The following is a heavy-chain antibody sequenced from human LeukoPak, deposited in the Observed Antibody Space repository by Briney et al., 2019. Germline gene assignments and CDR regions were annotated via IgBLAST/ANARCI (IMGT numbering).Heavy chain of an antibody. CDR1: GYTFTAYY. D-gene: IGHD6-13*01. J-gene: IGHJ5*02. V-gene: IGHV1-2*02. CDR2: MRPLSGAT. CDR3: ARGQQTFDP. Sequence: ASVRVSCKISGYTFTAYYVHWVRQAPGQGLEWMGWMRPLSGATNYAQKFQGRVTMTRDTSISTAYMELNSLTYDDTATYYCARGQQTFDPWGQGTLVTVSS.